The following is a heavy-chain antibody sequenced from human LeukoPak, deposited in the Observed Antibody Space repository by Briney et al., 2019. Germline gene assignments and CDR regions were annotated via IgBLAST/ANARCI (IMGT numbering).Heavy chain of an antibody. CDR3: ARGGRGSGSERGVDY. CDR1: GYTFTGYY. J-gene: IGHJ4*02. Sequence: GASVKVSCKASGYTFTGYYMHWVRQAPGQGLEWMGWINPNSGGTNYAQKFQGWVTMTRDTSISTAYMELSRLRSDDTAVYYCARGGRGSGSERGVDYWGQGTLVTVSS. V-gene: IGHV1-2*04. CDR2: INPNSGGT. D-gene: IGHD1-26*01.